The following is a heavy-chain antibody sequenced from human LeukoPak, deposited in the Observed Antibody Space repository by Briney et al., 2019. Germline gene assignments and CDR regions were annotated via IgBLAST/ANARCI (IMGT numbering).Heavy chain of an antibody. Sequence: ASVKVSCKASGGTFSNYAVSWVRQAPGQGLEWMGGIIPIFGTANYAQKFQGRVTITADESTSTAYMELSSLRSEDTAVYYCARAVTSWKEYYDYWGQGTLVTVSS. CDR2: IIPIFGTA. V-gene: IGHV1-69*13. CDR1: GGTFSNYA. CDR3: ARAVTSWKEYYDY. J-gene: IGHJ4*02. D-gene: IGHD2-21*02.